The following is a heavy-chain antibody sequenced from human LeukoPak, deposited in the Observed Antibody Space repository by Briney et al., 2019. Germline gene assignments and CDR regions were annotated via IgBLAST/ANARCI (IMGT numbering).Heavy chain of an antibody. CDR3: ARGLYYDFWSGPQVGAFDI. J-gene: IGHJ3*02. V-gene: IGHV4-59*01. CDR1: GGSISSYY. CDR2: IYYSGST. Sequence: PSETLSLTCTVSGGSISSYYWSWIRQPPGKGLEWIGYIYYSGSTNYNPSLKSRVTISVDTSKNQFSLKLSSVTAADTAVYYCARGLYYDFWSGPQVGAFDIWGQGTMVTVSS. D-gene: IGHD3-3*01.